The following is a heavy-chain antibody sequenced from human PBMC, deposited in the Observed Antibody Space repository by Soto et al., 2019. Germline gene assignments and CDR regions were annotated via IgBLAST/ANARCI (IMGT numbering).Heavy chain of an antibody. CDR1: GGSISSYY. J-gene: IGHJ3*02. CDR3: ARHSGVPAAAIPGGDAFDI. CDR2: IYYSGST. D-gene: IGHD2-2*01. V-gene: IGHV4-59*01. Sequence: ASETLSLTCTVSGGSISSYYWSWIRQPPGKGLEWIGYIYYSGSTNYNPSLKSRVTISVDTSKNQFSLKLSSVTAADTAVYYCARHSGVPAAAIPGGDAFDIWGQGTMVTVSS.